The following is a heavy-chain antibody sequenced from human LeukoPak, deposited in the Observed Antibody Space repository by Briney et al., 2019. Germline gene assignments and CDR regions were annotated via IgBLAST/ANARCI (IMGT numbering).Heavy chain of an antibody. D-gene: IGHD4-23*01. CDR2: IIPILGIA. CDR1: GYTFTSYG. CDR3: ARVGSNSFFDY. V-gene: IGHV1-69*10. J-gene: IGHJ4*02. Sequence: SVKVSCKASGYTFTSYGISWVRQAPGHGLEWMGWIIPILGIANYAQKFQGRVTITADKSTSTAYMELSSLRSEDTAVCYCARVGSNSFFDYWGQGTLVTVSS.